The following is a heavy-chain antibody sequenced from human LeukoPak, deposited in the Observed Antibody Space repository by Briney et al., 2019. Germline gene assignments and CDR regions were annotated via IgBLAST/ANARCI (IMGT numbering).Heavy chain of an antibody. CDR1: GGSISSGSYY. Sequence: SQTLSLTCTVSGGSISSGSYYWSWIRQPAGKGLEWIGRIYTSGSTNYNPSLKSRVTISVDTSKNQFSLKLSSVTAADTALYYCARVLMGNGSPRRAFDIWGRGTMVTVSS. V-gene: IGHV4-61*02. J-gene: IGHJ3*02. D-gene: IGHD1-26*01. CDR3: ARVLMGNGSPRRAFDI. CDR2: IYTSGST.